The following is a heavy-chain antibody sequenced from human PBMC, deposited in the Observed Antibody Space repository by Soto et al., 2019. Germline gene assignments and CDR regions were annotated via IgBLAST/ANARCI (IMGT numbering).Heavy chain of an antibody. Sequence: EVQLVESGGDLVQPGGSLRLSCVASGFTFSAYWMTWVRQAPGKGLEWVAVIKQDGSEKYYVDSVKGRFTISRDNAKNSLYLQMNSLRADDTAVYFCAGGGGWVFDSWGQGTLVTVSS. D-gene: IGHD6-19*01. J-gene: IGHJ4*02. CDR2: IKQDGSEK. CDR1: GFTFSAYW. V-gene: IGHV3-7*01. CDR3: AGGGGWVFDS.